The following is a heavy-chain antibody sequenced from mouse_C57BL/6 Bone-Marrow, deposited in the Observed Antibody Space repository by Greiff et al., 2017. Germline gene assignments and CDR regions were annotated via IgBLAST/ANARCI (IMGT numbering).Heavy chain of an antibody. CDR2: ISDGGSYT. Sequence: EVHLVESGGGLVKPGGSLKLSCAASGFTFSSYAMSWFRQTPEKRLEWVATISDGGSYTYYPDNVKGRFPISRDNAKNNLYLQMSHLKAEDTAMYYCARELRTYFDYGGQGTTLTVSA. CDR3: ARELRTYFDY. J-gene: IGHJ2*01. CDR1: GFTFSSYA. D-gene: IGHD1-1*01. V-gene: IGHV5-4*01.